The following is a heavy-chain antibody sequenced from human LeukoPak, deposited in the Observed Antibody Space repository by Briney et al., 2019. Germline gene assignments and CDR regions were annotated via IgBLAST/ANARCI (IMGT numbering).Heavy chain of an antibody. V-gene: IGHV4-59*01. D-gene: IGHD6-13*01. CDR3: ARVGIAAVGIYFQH. Sequence: PSETLSLTCTVSGGSISSYYWSWIRQPPGKGLEWIGYIYYSGSTNYNPSLKSRVTISVDTSKNQFSLKLSSVTAADTAVYYCARVGIAAVGIYFQHWGQGTLVTVSS. CDR2: IYYSGST. CDR1: GGSISSYY. J-gene: IGHJ1*01.